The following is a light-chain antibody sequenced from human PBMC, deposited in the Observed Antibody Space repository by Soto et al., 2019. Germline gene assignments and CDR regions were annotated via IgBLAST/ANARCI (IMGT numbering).Light chain of an antibody. CDR2: KTS. CDR3: QQYKTLYT. Sequence: DIQMTQSPSTLSASVGDRVTVTCRASQNIDTWLAWYQQKPGKAPKLLIYKTSTLESGVPSRFSGSGSGTEFTLTISSLQPDDFATYYCQQYKTLYTFGQGTNLDIK. J-gene: IGKJ2*01. CDR1: QNIDTW. V-gene: IGKV1-5*03.